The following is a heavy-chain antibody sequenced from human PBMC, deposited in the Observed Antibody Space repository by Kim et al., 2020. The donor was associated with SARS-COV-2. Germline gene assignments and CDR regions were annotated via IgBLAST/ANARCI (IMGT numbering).Heavy chain of an antibody. CDR2: VKPDNGVT. CDR3: ASDGYGYGLGYYFDD. J-gene: IGHJ4*02. Sequence: ASVKVSCKASGYTFTKYAIHWVRQAPGQGLEWMGWVKPDNGVTQVSQKFQGRVTFDSDTSASTAYMVLSSLTSGDTALYYCASDGYGYGLGYYFDDWGQGTLLPVSS. D-gene: IGHD5-18*01. V-gene: IGHV1-3*01. CDR1: GYTFTKYA.